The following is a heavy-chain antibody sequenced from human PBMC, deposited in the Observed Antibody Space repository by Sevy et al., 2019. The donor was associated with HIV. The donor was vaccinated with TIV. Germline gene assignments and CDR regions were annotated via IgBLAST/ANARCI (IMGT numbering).Heavy chain of an antibody. Sequence: ASVKVSCKVSGYTLTELSMHWVRQAPGKGLEWMGGFDPEDGETIYAQKFQGRVSMTDDTSTDTAYMEPSSLRSEDTAVDYCATDPAYNGKGSGWYRWFDPWGQGTLVTVSS. CDR3: ATDPAYNGKGSGWYRWFDP. CDR2: FDPEDGET. CDR1: GYTLTELS. J-gene: IGHJ5*02. D-gene: IGHD6-19*01. V-gene: IGHV1-24*01.